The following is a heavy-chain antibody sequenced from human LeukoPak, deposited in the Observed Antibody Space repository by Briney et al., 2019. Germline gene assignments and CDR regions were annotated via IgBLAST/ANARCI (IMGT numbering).Heavy chain of an antibody. V-gene: IGHV1-69*04. Sequence: VASVKVSCKASGYTFNRYGISWVRQAPGQGLEWMGRIIPILGIANYAQKFQGRVTITADKSTSAAHMELSSLRSEDTAVYYCARRTYCGGDCFSAFDIWGQGTMVTVSS. CDR2: IIPILGIA. D-gene: IGHD2-21*02. J-gene: IGHJ3*02. CDR1: GYTFNRYG. CDR3: ARRTYCGGDCFSAFDI.